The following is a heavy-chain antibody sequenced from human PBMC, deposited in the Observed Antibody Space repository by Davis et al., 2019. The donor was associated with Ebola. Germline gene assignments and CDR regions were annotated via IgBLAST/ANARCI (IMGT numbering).Heavy chain of an antibody. D-gene: IGHD1-26*01. Sequence: GESLKISCAASGFTFSSYAMSWVRQAPGKGLVWVSRINSDGSSTSYADSVKGRFTISRDNAKNTLYLQMNSLRAEDTAVYYCARDRSLGEWELRVGFDYWGQGTLVTVSP. CDR3: ARDRSLGEWELRVGFDY. CDR1: GFTFSSYA. CDR2: INSDGSST. V-gene: IGHV3-74*01. J-gene: IGHJ4*02.